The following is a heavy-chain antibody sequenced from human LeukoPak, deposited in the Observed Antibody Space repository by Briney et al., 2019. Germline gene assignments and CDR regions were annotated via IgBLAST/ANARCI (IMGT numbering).Heavy chain of an antibody. V-gene: IGHV1-18*01. D-gene: IGHD6-13*01. J-gene: IGHJ4*02. CDR1: GYTFTSYG. CDR2: ISAYNGNT. Sequence: ASVKVSCKASGYTFTSYGISWVRQAPGQGLEWMGWISAYNGNTNYAQKPQGRVTMTTDTSTSTAYMELRSLRSDDTAVYYCARRALYSSSWSPYYFDYWGQGTLVTVSS. CDR3: ARRALYSSSWSPYYFDY.